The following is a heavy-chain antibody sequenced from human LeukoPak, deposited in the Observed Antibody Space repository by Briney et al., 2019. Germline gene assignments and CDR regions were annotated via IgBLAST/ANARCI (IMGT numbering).Heavy chain of an antibody. CDR3: ARVGEFLQNYFDI. D-gene: IGHD5-24*01. CDR1: GYTFTSYG. Sequence: ASVKVSCKASGYTFTSYGISWVRQAPGQGLEWMGWISAYNGNTNYAQKLQGRVTMTTDTSTSTAYTELRSLRSDDTAVYYCARVGEFLQNYFDIWGQGTMVTVSS. J-gene: IGHJ3*02. CDR2: ISAYNGNT. V-gene: IGHV1-18*01.